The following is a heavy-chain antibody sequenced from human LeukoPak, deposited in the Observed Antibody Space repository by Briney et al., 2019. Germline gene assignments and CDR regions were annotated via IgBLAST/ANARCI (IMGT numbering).Heavy chain of an antibody. Sequence: SQTLSLTCAISGDSFSSNSATWTWIRQSPSRGLEWLGRTYYRSKLYNDYAVSVKSQITIHPDTSKNQFSLQLNSVTPEDTAVYYCASAGIAARPDFDYWGQGTLVTVSS. J-gene: IGHJ4*02. CDR3: ASAGIAARPDFDY. CDR2: TYYRSKLYN. CDR1: GDSFSSNSAT. V-gene: IGHV6-1*01. D-gene: IGHD6-6*01.